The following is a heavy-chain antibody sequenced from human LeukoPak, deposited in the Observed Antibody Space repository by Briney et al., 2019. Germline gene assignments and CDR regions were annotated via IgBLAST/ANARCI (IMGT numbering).Heavy chain of an antibody. CDR3: ARGGASGSYRYYYYYYMDV. D-gene: IGHD1-26*01. CDR1: GGTFSSYA. CDR2: IIPILGTA. J-gene: IGHJ6*03. Sequence: ASVKVSCKASGGTFSSYAISWVRQAPGQGLEWMGGIIPILGTANYAQKFQGRVTITTDESTSTAYMELSSLRSEDTAVYYCARGGASGSYRYYYYYYMDVWGKGTTVTVSS. V-gene: IGHV1-69*05.